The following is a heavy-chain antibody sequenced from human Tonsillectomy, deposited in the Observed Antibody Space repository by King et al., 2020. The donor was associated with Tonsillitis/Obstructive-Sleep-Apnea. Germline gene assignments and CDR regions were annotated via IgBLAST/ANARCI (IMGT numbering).Heavy chain of an antibody. J-gene: IGHJ4*02. CDR2: IYSGGST. D-gene: IGHD2-21*01. V-gene: IGHV3-66*01. CDR3: AGGLVIAILDY. CDR1: GLAVSSNY. Sequence: VQLVESGGGLVQPGGSLRLSCAASGLAVSSNYMSWVRQAPGKGLEWVSVIYSGGSTYYGDSVKGRFTISRDNSKNTVYLQMNSLRVKDTAVYYCAGGLVIAILDYWGQGALVTVSS.